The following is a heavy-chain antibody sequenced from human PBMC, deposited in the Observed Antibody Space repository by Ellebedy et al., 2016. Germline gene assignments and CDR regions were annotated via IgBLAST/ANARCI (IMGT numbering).Heavy chain of an antibody. CDR1: GFTFSRSW. CDR3: ARTYSRTYVDY. CDR2: ISSDGRST. V-gene: IGHV3-74*01. J-gene: IGHJ4*02. Sequence: GESLKISCAASGFTFSRSWMHWVRQAPGKGLVWVSAISSDGRSTTYADSVKGRFTISRENAKNSLYLQMNSLRAEDTAVYYCARTYSRTYVDYWGQGTLVTVSS. D-gene: IGHD1-26*01.